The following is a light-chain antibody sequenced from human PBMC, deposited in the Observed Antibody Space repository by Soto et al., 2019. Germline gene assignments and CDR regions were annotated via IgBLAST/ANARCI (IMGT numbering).Light chain of an antibody. CDR1: QSISSY. V-gene: IGKV1-39*01. J-gene: IGKJ1*01. CDR3: QQSYSTPPWT. CDR2: AAS. Sequence: DIQMTQSPSSLSASVGDRVTITCRASQSISSYLNWYQQKPGKAPELLIYAASSLQSGVPSRFXGSGSGTDFTLTISSLQPEDFASYYCQQSYSTPPWTFGQGTKVEIK.